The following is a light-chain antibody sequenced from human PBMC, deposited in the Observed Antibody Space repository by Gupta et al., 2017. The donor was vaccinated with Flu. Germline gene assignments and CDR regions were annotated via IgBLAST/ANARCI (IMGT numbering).Light chain of an antibody. V-gene: IGLV2-11*01. Sequence: QSALTQPRSVSGSPGQSVTISCSGTSNDVGGYDYVSWYQQHPGKAPRLIIHDVTRRPSGVSDRFPGSKSGNTASLTISGLQAEDEADYYCCSYAGSHTNVFGTGTKVTVL. CDR1: SNDVGGYDY. CDR3: CSYAGSHTNV. CDR2: DVT. J-gene: IGLJ1*01.